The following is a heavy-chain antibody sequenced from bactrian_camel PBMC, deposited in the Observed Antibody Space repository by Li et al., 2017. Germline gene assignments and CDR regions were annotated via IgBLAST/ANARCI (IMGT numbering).Heavy chain of an antibody. V-gene: IGHV3S40*01. D-gene: IGHD3*01. Sequence: DVQLVESGGGLVQPGGSLRLSCTVFGFTFSNYDMSWVRQAPGKGLEWVSTINTSGGSAAYADTVKGRLTISRDNAKNTLFLQMNSLRTEDTGVYYCASATNNYWGQGTQVTVS. CDR2: INTSGGSA. CDR3: ASATNNY. CDR1: GFTFSNYD. J-gene: IGHJ4*01.